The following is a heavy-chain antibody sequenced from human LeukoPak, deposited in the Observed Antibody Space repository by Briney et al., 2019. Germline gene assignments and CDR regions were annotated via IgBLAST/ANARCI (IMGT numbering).Heavy chain of an antibody. V-gene: IGHV1-18*01. Sequence: ASVKVSCEASGYTFTSYGISWVRQAPGQGLEWMGWISAYNGNTNYAQKLQGRVTMTTDTSTSTAYMELRSLRSDDTAVYYCARHPMYYDSSGSFDYWGQGTLVTVSS. J-gene: IGHJ4*02. CDR2: ISAYNGNT. D-gene: IGHD3-22*01. CDR3: ARHPMYYDSSGSFDY. CDR1: GYTFTSYG.